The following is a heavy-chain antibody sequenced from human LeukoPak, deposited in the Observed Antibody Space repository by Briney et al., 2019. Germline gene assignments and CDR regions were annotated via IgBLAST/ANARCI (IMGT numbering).Heavy chain of an antibody. D-gene: IGHD4-17*01. Sequence: ASVKVSCKASGYTFTSYDINWVRQAPGQGLEWMGWMNPNSGNTGYAQKFQGRVTMTRNTSIRTAYMELSSLRSEDTAIYYCARRGGKNYGDYLLYYYYMDVWGKGTTVTVSS. CDR3: ARRGGKNYGDYLLYYYYMDV. CDR2: MNPNSGNT. J-gene: IGHJ6*03. V-gene: IGHV1-8*01. CDR1: GYTFTSYD.